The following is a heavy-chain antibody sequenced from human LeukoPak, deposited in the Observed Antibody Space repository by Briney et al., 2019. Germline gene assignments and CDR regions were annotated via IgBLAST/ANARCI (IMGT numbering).Heavy chain of an antibody. V-gene: IGHV4-34*01. D-gene: IGHD6-13*01. Sequence: SETLSITCAVYGGSFSGYYWSWIRQPPGKGLEWIGEINHSGSTNYNPSLKSRVTISVDTSKNQFSLKLSSVTAADTAVYYCARHVVGQQQLVSVYYYYMDVWGKGTTVTISS. CDR2: INHSGST. CDR3: ARHVVGQQQLVSVYYYYMDV. CDR1: GGSFSGYY. J-gene: IGHJ6*03.